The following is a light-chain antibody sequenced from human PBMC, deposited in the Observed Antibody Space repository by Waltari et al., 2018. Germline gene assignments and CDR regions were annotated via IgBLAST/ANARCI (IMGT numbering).Light chain of an antibody. J-gene: IGLJ2*01. CDR3: AAWDYSLDGHVL. Sequence: QSVLTQPPSASGTPGQRVTISCSGSNSNVGSNSVNWYQQVPGTAPTLLIYRNNQRPSGVPDRFSGSKSGTSASLAISGLQSEDEADYYCAAWDYSLDGHVLFGGGTKLTVL. CDR1: NSNVGSNS. V-gene: IGLV1-44*01. CDR2: RNN.